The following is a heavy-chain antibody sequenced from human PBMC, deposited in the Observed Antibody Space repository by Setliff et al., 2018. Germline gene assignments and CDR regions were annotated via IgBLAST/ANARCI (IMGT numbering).Heavy chain of an antibody. V-gene: IGHV4-39*01. Sequence: PSQTLSLTCTVSGGSVSSSSYYWGWIRQPPGKGLEWIGTIYYSGTTYYSPSLKSRVTIPVDTSKNQFSLKLTSVTAADTAIYYCASRRTGPGGWFDYWGQGTLVTVSS. CDR1: GGSVSSSSYY. CDR2: IYYSGTT. D-gene: IGHD1-26*01. CDR3: ASRRTGPGGWFDY. J-gene: IGHJ5*01.